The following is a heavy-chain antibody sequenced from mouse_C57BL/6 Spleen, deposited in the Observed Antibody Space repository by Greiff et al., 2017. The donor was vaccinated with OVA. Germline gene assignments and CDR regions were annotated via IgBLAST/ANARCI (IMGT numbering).Heavy chain of an antibody. CDR2: INPNYGTT. Sequence: EVQLKESGPELVKPGASVKISCKASGYSFTDYNMNWVKQSNGKSLEWIGVINPNYGTTSYNQKFKGKATLTVDQSSSTAYMQLNSLTSEDSAVYDCARSDYDGSSGGAMYYWGQGTSVTVSS. CDR1: GYSFTDYN. CDR3: ARSDYDGSSGGAMYY. D-gene: IGHD1-1*01. V-gene: IGHV1-39*01. J-gene: IGHJ4*01.